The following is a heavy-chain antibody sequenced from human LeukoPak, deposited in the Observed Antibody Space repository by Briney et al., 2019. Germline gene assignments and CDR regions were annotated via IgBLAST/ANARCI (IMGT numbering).Heavy chain of an antibody. V-gene: IGHV3-43*02. J-gene: IGHJ6*03. Sequence: GGSLRLSCAASGFTFADYAMHWVRQAPGKGLEWVSLISGDGGSTYYADSVKGRFTISRDNSKNSLYLQMNSLRTEDTALYYCAKSIFGVVTPWYMDVWGKGTTVTVSS. CDR3: AKSIFGVVTPWYMDV. CDR1: GFTFADYA. D-gene: IGHD3-3*01. CDR2: ISGDGGST.